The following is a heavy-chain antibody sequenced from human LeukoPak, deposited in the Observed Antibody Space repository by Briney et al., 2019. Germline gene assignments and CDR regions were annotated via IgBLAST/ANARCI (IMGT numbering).Heavy chain of an antibody. D-gene: IGHD3-10*01. CDR3: ARDPAGPGIYYDY. V-gene: IGHV3-48*01. Sequence: GGSLRLSCVASGFTFSTYSMNWVRQAPGKGLERISYISSGGGTIHYADSVKGRFTISRDNAKNSLYLQMDSLRAEDTAVYYCARDPAGPGIYYDYWGQGTLVTVSS. CDR2: ISSGGGTI. CDR1: GFTFSTYS. J-gene: IGHJ4*02.